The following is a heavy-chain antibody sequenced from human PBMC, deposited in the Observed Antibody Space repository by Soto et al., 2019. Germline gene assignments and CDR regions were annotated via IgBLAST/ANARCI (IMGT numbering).Heavy chain of an antibody. CDR1: GFTFSSYG. CDR2: ISYDGSNK. V-gene: IGHV3-30*18. Sequence: LRLSCAASGFTFSSYGMHWVRQAPGKGLEWVAVISYDGSNKYYADSVKGRFTISRDNSKNTLYLQMNSLRAEDTAVYYCAKDLSSSWPFDYYYGMDVWGQGTTVTVSS. D-gene: IGHD6-13*01. J-gene: IGHJ6*02. CDR3: AKDLSSSWPFDYYYGMDV.